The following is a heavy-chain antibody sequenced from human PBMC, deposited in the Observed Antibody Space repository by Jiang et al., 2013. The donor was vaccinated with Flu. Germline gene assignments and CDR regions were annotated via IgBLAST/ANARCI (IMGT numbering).Heavy chain of an antibody. D-gene: IGHD3-22*01. CDR3: ARDKLKGSGYLQLIFDY. J-gene: IGHJ4*02. CDR1: GYTFTSYG. CDR2: ISAYNGNT. Sequence: EVKKPGASVKVSCKASGYTFTSYGISWVRQAPGQGLEWMGWISAYNGNTNYAQKLQGRVTMTTDTSTSTAYMELRSLRSDDTAVYYCARDKLKGSGYLQLIFDYWGQGTLVTVSS. V-gene: IGHV1-18*01.